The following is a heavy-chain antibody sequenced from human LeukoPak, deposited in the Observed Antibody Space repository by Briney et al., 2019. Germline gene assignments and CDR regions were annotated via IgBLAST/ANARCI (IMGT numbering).Heavy chain of an antibody. J-gene: IGHJ4*02. V-gene: IGHV1-69*13. CDR3: ARQITTVTTVFDY. CDR1: GGTFISYA. D-gene: IGHD4-17*01. CDR2: IIPIFGTA. Sequence: ASVKVSCKASGGTFISYAISWVRQAPGQGLEWMGGIIPIFGTANYAQKFQGRVTITADESTSTAYMELSSLRSEDTAVYYCARQITTVTTVFDYWGQGTLVTVSS.